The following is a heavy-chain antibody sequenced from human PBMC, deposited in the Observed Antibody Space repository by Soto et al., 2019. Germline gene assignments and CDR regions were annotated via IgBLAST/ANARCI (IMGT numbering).Heavy chain of an antibody. V-gene: IGHV3-21*01. Sequence: EVHLVESGGGLVKPGGSLRLSCAVSGFTFSSCTMNSVRQAPGKGLEWVSSISPSTSHIYYADSVKGRFTISRDNDKNSLFLQMNSLRAEDTAVYYCSGCSGGACHQNYGMDVWGQGTTVTVSS. CDR1: GFTFSSCT. D-gene: IGHD2-15*01. CDR2: ISPSTSHI. CDR3: SGCSGGACHQNYGMDV. J-gene: IGHJ6*02.